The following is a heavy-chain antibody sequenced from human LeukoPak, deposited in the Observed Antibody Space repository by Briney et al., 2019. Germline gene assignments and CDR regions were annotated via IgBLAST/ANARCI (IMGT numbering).Heavy chain of an antibody. J-gene: IGHJ4*02. Sequence: SETLSLTCTVSGGSISSYYWSWIRQPPGKGLEWIGYIYTSGSTNYNPSLKSRVTISVDTSKNQFSLKLSSVTAADAAVYYCARHNYDSSGYYYLYYFDYWGQGTLVTVSS. D-gene: IGHD3-22*01. CDR1: GGSISSYY. CDR2: IYTSGST. V-gene: IGHV4-4*09. CDR3: ARHNYDSSGYYYLYYFDY.